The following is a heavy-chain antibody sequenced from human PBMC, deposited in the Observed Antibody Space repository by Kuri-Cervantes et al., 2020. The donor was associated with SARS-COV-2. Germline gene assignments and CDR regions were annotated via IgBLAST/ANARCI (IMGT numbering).Heavy chain of an antibody. J-gene: IGHJ6*02. CDR3: ARDRRLSDIVVVPAAYGMDV. CDR2: IIPIFGTA. D-gene: IGHD2-2*01. V-gene: IGHV1-69*13. CDR1: GGTFSSYA. Sequence: SVKVSCKASGGTFSSYAISWVRQAPGQGLEWMGGIIPIFGTANYAQKFQGRVTITADESTSTAYMELSSLRSEDTAVYYCARDRRLSDIVVVPAAYGMDVWGQGTTVTVSS.